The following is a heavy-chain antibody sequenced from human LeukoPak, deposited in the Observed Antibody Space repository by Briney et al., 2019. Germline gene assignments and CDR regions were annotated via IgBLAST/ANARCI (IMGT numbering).Heavy chain of an antibody. V-gene: IGHV4-59*01. D-gene: IGHD2-15*01. Sequence: SETLSLTCTVSRGSISSYYWTWVRQPPGKGREWIGHIFYTGNTNYNPSLRSRVTISLDTSKKQFSLKLTSVTAADTALYYCARVRVAVEALYYCDLWGQGTLVTVSS. J-gene: IGHJ4*02. CDR2: IFYTGNT. CDR1: RGSISSYY. CDR3: ARVRVAVEALYYCDL.